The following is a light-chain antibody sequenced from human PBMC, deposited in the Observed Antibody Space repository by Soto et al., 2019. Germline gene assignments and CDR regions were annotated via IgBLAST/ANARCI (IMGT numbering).Light chain of an antibody. Sequence: IGMTQSPGTLSVSPGERATLSCRASQSVSSNLAWYQQKTGQAPRLLIYGASTRATGIPARFSGSGSGTDFTLTISRLEPEDFAVYYCQQYGSSGTFGQGTKVDIK. CDR3: QQYGSSGT. CDR1: QSVSSN. V-gene: IGKV3-20*01. J-gene: IGKJ1*01. CDR2: GAS.